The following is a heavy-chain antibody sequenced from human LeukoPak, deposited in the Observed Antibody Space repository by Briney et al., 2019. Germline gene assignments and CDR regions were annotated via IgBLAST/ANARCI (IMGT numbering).Heavy chain of an antibody. V-gene: IGHV3-48*03. CDR3: ARGGSFVEY. J-gene: IGHJ4*02. Sequence: TVGSLRLSCAASGFTFSNYEMHWVRRAPGKGLEWVSYISSGGSTVYYADSVKGRFTVSRDNAKNSLYLQMSSLRAEDTAVYYCARGGSFVEYWGQRTLVSVSS. CDR1: GFTFSNYE. CDR2: ISSGGSTV. D-gene: IGHD3-10*01.